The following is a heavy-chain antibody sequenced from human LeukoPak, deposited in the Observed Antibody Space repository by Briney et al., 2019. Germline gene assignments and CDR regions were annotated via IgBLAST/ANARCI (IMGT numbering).Heavy chain of an antibody. CDR1: GCTFDDYG. Sequence: GGSLRLSCAASGCTFDDYGMSWVRQAPGKGREWVSGINWHGGSTGYADSVEGRFTISRDNAKNSLYLQMNSLRAEDTALYYCAREAPAYGSGSYYSYYYYMDVWGKGTTVTVSS. CDR2: INWHGGST. CDR3: AREAPAYGSGSYYSYYYYMDV. J-gene: IGHJ6*03. V-gene: IGHV3-20*04. D-gene: IGHD3-10*01.